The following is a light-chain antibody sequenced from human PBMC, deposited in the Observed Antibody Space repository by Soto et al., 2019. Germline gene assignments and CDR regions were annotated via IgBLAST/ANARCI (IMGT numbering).Light chain of an antibody. Sequence: QSVLTQPPSASGTPGPRVTISCSGSSSNIGSNTVNWYQQLPGTAPTLLIYYNNQRPSGVPDRFSGSKSGTSASLAISGLQSEDEAHYYCAAWDDSLYGWVFGGGTKVTVL. V-gene: IGLV1-44*01. CDR2: YNN. CDR1: SSNIGSNT. J-gene: IGLJ3*02. CDR3: AAWDDSLYGWV.